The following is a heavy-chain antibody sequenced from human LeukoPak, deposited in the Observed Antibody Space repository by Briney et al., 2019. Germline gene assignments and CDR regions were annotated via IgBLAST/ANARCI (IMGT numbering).Heavy chain of an antibody. J-gene: IGHJ4*02. V-gene: IGHV3-23*01. D-gene: IGHD1-1*01. CDR1: RFTFTNYP. Sequence: GGSLRLSCAASRFTFTNYPMNWVRQAPGKWLEWVSDISGSGGNTHYADSVKGRFTTSRDNSKNTLYLQMNSLRAEDTAIYYCAKERITTPAFDYWGQGTLVTVSP. CDR2: ISGSGGNT. CDR3: AKERITTPAFDY.